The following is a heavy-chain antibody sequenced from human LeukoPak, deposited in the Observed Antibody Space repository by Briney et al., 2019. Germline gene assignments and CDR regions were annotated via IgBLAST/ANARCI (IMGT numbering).Heavy chain of an antibody. CDR1: GYTFTIYD. D-gene: IGHD3-10*01. CDR3: ARGPPPPCGSGSYYNDY. V-gene: IGHV1-8*01. J-gene: IGHJ4*02. Sequence: ASVTVSFKASGYTFTIYDINWVRQAPGQGLEWMGWMNPNSGNTSYAQKFQGRVTITRNTSISTAYMELSSLRFEATAVYYCARGPPPPCGSGSYYNDYWGQGTLVTVSS. CDR2: MNPNSGNT.